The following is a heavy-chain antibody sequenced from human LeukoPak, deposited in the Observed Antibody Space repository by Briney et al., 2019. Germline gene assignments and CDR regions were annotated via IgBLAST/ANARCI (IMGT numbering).Heavy chain of an antibody. CDR3: AREEGSSWGFDY. V-gene: IGHV3-48*01. D-gene: IGHD6-13*01. J-gene: IGHJ4*02. CDR2: ISSSSSTI. Sequence: GGSLRLSCAASGFTFSSYSMNWVRQAPGKGLEGVSYISSSSSTIYYADSVKGRFTISRDNSKNTLYLQMNSLRAEDTAVYYCAREEGSSWGFDYWGQGSLVTVSS. CDR1: GFTFSSYS.